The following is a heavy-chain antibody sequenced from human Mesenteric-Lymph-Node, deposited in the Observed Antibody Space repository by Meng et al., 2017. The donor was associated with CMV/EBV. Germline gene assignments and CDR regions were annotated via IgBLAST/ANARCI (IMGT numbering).Heavy chain of an antibody. Sequence: SCAISGDSVSGNSPAWNWIRQSPSRGLEWLGRTYYRSKWYNDYAVSVKGRITITPDTSKNQFSLLLSSVTPEDTAVYYCARGVVPAALDYWGQGTLVTVSS. CDR1: GDSVSGNSPA. J-gene: IGHJ4*02. CDR3: ARGVVPAALDY. D-gene: IGHD2-2*01. CDR2: TYYRSKWYN. V-gene: IGHV6-1*01.